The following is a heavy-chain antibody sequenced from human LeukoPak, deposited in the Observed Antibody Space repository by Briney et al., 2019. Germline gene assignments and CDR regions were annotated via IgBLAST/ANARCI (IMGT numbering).Heavy chain of an antibody. D-gene: IGHD3-22*01. V-gene: IGHV3-30*02. CDR2: IRYDGSNE. CDR1: GFTFSSYG. Sequence: GGSLRLSCAASGFTFSSYGMHWVRQAPGKGLEWVAFIRYDGSNEYYADSVKGRFTISRDNSKNTLFLQMNSLRAEDTAVFYCAKDANYYDSRGSAFDIWGQGTMVTVSS. CDR3: AKDANYYDSRGSAFDI. J-gene: IGHJ3*02.